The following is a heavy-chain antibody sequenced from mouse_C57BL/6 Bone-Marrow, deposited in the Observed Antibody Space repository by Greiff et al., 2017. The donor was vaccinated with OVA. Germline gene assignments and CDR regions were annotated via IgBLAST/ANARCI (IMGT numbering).Heavy chain of an antibody. V-gene: IGHV1-81*01. J-gene: IGHJ4*01. Sequence: VQLVESGAELARPGASVKLSCKASGYTFTSYGISWVKQRTGQGLEWIGEIYPRSGNTYYNEKFKGKATLTADKSSSTAYMELRSLTSEDSAVYFCARVYSSYAMDYWGQGTSVTVSS. CDR2: IYPRSGNT. D-gene: IGHD2-5*01. CDR3: ARVYSSYAMDY. CDR1: GYTFTSYG.